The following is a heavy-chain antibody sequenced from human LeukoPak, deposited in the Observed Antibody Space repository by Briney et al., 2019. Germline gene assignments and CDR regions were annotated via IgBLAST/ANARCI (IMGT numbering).Heavy chain of an antibody. CDR1: GYSFTSYW. Sequence: GESLKISCKGSGYSFTSYWIGWVRQMPGKGLEWVGIIYPGDSDTRYSPFFQGQVIISADKSISTAYLQWSSLKASDTAMYYCARWEVPAAKGYFDYWGQGTLVTVSS. D-gene: IGHD2-2*01. J-gene: IGHJ4*02. CDR2: IYPGDSDT. V-gene: IGHV5-51*01. CDR3: ARWEVPAAKGYFDY.